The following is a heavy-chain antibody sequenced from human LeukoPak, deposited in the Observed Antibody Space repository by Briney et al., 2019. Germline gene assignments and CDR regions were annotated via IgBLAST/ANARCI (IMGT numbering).Heavy chain of an antibody. J-gene: IGHJ4*02. Sequence: SETLSLTCTVSGGSISSYYWSWIRQPPGKGLEWIGYIYYSGSTNYNPSLKCRVTISVDTSKNQFSLKLSSVTAADTAVYYCARGDYGDYVRYFDYWGQGTLVTVSS. CDR2: IYYSGST. D-gene: IGHD4-17*01. V-gene: IGHV4-59*01. CDR3: ARGDYGDYVRYFDY. CDR1: GGSISSYY.